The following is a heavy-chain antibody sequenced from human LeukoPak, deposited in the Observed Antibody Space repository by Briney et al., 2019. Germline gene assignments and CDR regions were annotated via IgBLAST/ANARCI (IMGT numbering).Heavy chain of an antibody. D-gene: IGHD6-13*01. J-gene: IGHJ5*02. CDR2: INHSGST. Sequence: SETLSLTCAVYGGSFSGYYWSWIRQPPGKGLEWIGEINHSGSTNYNPSLKSRVTISVDTSKNQFSLKLSSVTAADTAVYYCARERAGTNWFDPWGQGTLVTVSP. CDR3: ARERAGTNWFDP. CDR1: GGSFSGYY. V-gene: IGHV4-34*01.